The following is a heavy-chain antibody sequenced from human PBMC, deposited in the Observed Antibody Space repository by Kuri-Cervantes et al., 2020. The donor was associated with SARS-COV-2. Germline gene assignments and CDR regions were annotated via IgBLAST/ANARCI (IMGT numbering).Heavy chain of an antibody. CDR3: AKDGSTSGSYAY. D-gene: IGHD1-26*01. J-gene: IGHJ4*02. V-gene: IGHV3-23*01. Sequence: LSLTCAASGFTFSSSAMSWVRQAPGKGLEWVSAISGHGDITHYADSVKGRFTISRDNSKNTLYLQMNSLRAEDTAVYYCAKDGSTSGSYAYWGQGTLVTVSS. CDR2: ISGHGDIT. CDR1: GFTFSSSA.